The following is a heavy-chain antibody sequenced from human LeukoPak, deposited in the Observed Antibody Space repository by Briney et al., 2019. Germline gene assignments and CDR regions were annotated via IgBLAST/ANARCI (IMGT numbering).Heavy chain of an antibody. D-gene: IGHD1-26*01. CDR2: ISYDGSNK. CDR1: GFTFSSYA. V-gene: IGHV3-30*04. Sequence: GRSLRLSCAASGFTFSSYAMHWVRHAPGKGLEWVAVISYDGSNKYYADSVKGRFTISRDNSKNTLYLQMNSLRAEDRAVYYCARFSSSALGNMRAFNAAAFDIWGQGTMVTVSS. CDR3: ARFSSSALGNMRAFNAAAFDI. J-gene: IGHJ3*02.